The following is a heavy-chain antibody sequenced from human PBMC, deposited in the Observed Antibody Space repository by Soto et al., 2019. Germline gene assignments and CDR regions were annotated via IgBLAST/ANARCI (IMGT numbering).Heavy chain of an antibody. J-gene: IGHJ4*02. D-gene: IGHD2-15*01. CDR1: RLTFSNYW. V-gene: IGHV3-7*01. Sequence: EVQLVESGGGLVQPGGSLRLSCAASRLTFSNYWMNWVRQAPGKGLEWVANINQDGSEKFYVDSVKGRFTISRDNSNDSLYLQMNSLRDEDTAVYYCATLGVGNLGYWGQGTLVTVSS. CDR3: ATLGVGNLGY. CDR2: INQDGSEK.